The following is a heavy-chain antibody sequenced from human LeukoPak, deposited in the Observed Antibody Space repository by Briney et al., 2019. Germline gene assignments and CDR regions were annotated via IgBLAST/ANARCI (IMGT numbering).Heavy chain of an antibody. Sequence: SQTLSLTCTVSGGSISSGSYYWSWIRQPAGKGLEWIGRIYTSGSTNYNPSLKSPVTISVDTSKNQFSLKLSSVTAADTAVYYCARELWFGNYYYGMDVWGQGTTVTVSS. D-gene: IGHD3-10*01. CDR2: IYTSGST. CDR3: ARELWFGNYYYGMDV. J-gene: IGHJ6*02. V-gene: IGHV4-61*02. CDR1: GGSISSGSYY.